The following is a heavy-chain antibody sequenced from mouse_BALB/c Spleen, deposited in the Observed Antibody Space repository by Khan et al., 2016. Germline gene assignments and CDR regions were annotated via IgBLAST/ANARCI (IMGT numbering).Heavy chain of an antibody. V-gene: IGHV1-87*01. CDR1: GYTFTTYW. J-gene: IGHJ2*01. CDR2: IYPGNGDT. D-gene: IGHD2-9*01. Sequence: QVQLKESGAELARLGASVKLSCKASGYTFTTYWMQWVKQRPGQGLEWIGAIYPGNGDTRNTQKFKGKATLTADKSSSTAYMQLSSLASEDSAVYYCARGNSYDAYDYWGQGTTRTVSS. CDR3: ARGNSYDAYDY.